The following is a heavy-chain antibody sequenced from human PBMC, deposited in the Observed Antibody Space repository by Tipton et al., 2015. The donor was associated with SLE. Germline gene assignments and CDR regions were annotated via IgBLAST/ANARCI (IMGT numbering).Heavy chain of an antibody. V-gene: IGHV4-4*07. CDR1: GYSISSYY. CDR3: ARKVVVEREIDY. CDR2: IYTSGST. Sequence: TLSLTCAVSGYSISSYYWSWIRQPAGKGLEWIGRIYTSGSTNYNPSLKSRVTISVDTSRNQFSLKLSSVTAADTAVYYCARKVVVEREIDYWGQGTLVTVSS. J-gene: IGHJ4*02. D-gene: IGHD5-24*01.